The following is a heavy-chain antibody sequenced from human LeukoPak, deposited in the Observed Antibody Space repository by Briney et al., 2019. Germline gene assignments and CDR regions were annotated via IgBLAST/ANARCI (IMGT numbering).Heavy chain of an antibody. V-gene: IGHV1-2*02. J-gene: IGHJ6*02. CDR1: GYTFTGYY. CDR2: INPNSGGT. Sequence: ASVKVSCKASGYTFTGYYMHWVRQAPGQGLEWMGWINPNSGGTNYAQKFQGRVTMTRDTSISTAYMELSRLRSDDTAVYYCARELQKGGYYDSSGMDVWGQGTTVTVSS. CDR3: ARELQKGGYYDSSGMDV. D-gene: IGHD3-22*01.